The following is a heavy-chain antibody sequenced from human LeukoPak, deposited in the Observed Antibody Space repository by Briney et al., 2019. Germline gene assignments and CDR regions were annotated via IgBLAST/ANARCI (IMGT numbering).Heavy chain of an antibody. Sequence: GGSLRLSCAASGFTFSSYGMHWVRQAPGKGLEWVAFIQYDGSHKYYADSVKGRFTISRDNSKNTLYLQMNRLRPEDTAVYYCAKDEIWFGEFALFDYWGQGTLVTVSS. D-gene: IGHD3-10*01. CDR2: IQYDGSHK. CDR3: AKDEIWFGEFALFDY. CDR1: GFTFSSYG. V-gene: IGHV3-30*02. J-gene: IGHJ4*02.